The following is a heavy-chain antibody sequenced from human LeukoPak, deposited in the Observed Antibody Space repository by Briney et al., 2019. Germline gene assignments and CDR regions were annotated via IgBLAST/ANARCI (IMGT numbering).Heavy chain of an antibody. J-gene: IGHJ6*02. CDR3: AKVVVPDGMDV. Sequence: GGSLRLSCAASGFTFSTYWMHWVRQAPGKGLVWVSRINSDGSSTRYADSVKGRFTISRDNSKNTLYLQMNSLRAEDTAVYYCAKVVVPDGMDVWGQGTTVTVSS. CDR2: INSDGSST. V-gene: IGHV3-74*01. D-gene: IGHD2-15*01. CDR1: GFTFSTYW.